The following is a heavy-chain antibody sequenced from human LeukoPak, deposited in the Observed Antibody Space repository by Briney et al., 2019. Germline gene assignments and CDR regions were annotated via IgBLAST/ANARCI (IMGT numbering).Heavy chain of an antibody. J-gene: IGHJ5*02. V-gene: IGHV3-21*01. CDR3: ARDRGSYPTYNWNPGNWFDP. CDR1: GFTLSSYS. D-gene: IGHD1-20*01. CDR2: ISSSSSYI. Sequence: GGSLRLSCAASGFTLSSYSMNWVRQAPGKGLEWVSSISSSSSYIYYADSVKGRFTISRDNAKNSLYLQMNSLRAEDTAVYYCARDRGSYPTYNWNPGNWFDPWGQGTLVTVSS.